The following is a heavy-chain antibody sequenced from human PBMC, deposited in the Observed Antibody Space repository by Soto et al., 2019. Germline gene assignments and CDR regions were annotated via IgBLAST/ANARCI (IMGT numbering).Heavy chain of an antibody. D-gene: IGHD3-22*01. CDR1: GDSISNSRFY. CDR2: IYHTGNA. Sequence: LSLTCSVSGDSISNSRFYWAWIRQPPGEGLEWIGSIYHTGNAYYNPSLKSRVTISVDTSKNQFSLKLTSVTAADAALYYCARDFFDISDYTPSWFHLWGQGTVVTVSS. J-gene: IGHJ5*02. CDR3: ARDFFDISDYTPSWFHL. V-gene: IGHV4-39*01.